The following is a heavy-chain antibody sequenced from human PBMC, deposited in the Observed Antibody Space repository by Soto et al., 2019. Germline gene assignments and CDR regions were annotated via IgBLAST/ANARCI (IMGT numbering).Heavy chain of an antibody. CDR3: ARDFGHGYYLDY. CDR2: ITDSSDTV. D-gene: IGHD3-3*01. J-gene: IGHJ4*02. CDR1: GFSFSNYN. Sequence: GGSLRLSXVASGFSFSNYNMNWVRQAPGKGLEWVSYITDSSDTVHYADSVRGRFTISRDNAESSLYLQMNSLRDEDTAVYFCARDFGHGYYLDYWGRGTLVTVSS. V-gene: IGHV3-48*02.